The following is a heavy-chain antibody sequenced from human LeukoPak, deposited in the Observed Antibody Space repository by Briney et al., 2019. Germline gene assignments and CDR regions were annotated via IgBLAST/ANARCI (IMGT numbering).Heavy chain of an antibody. D-gene: IGHD3-9*01. CDR3: ARYFDWLSPVDY. V-gene: IGHV1-18*01. J-gene: IGHJ4*02. Sequence: ASVKVSCTASGYTFTSYDINWVRQAPGQGLEWMGWMNPNSGNTNYAQKLQGRVTMTTDTPTSTAYMELRSLRSDDTAVYYCARYFDWLSPVDYWGQGTLVTVSS. CDR1: GYTFTSYD. CDR2: MNPNSGNT.